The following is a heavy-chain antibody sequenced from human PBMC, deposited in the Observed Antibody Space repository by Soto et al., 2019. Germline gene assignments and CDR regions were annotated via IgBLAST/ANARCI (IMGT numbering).Heavy chain of an antibody. CDR3: ARGGVGTVKERYFHL. J-gene: IGHJ2*01. CDR1: GGTFSSYA. Sequence: SVKVSCKASGGTFSSYAISWVRQAPGQGLEWMGGIIPIFGTANYAQKFQGRVTITADESTSTAYMELSSLRSEDTAVYYCARGGVGTVKERYFHLWGRSTLVTVSS. V-gene: IGHV1-69*13. D-gene: IGHD4-17*01. CDR2: IIPIFGTA.